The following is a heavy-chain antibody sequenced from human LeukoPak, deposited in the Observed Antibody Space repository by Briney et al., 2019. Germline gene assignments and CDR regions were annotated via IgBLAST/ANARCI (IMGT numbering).Heavy chain of an antibody. CDR2: IWYDGSNK. D-gene: IGHD6-19*01. CDR3: AKLTQWLVDPILADY. CDR1: GFTFRNHG. Sequence: PGRSLRLSCEASGFTFRNHGMHWVRQAPGKGLEWVAVIWYDGSNKEYADSVKGRFTISRDNPKNTLYLQMNSLRAEDTAVYYCAKLTQWLVDPILADYWGQGTLVTVSS. J-gene: IGHJ4*02. V-gene: IGHV3-33*06.